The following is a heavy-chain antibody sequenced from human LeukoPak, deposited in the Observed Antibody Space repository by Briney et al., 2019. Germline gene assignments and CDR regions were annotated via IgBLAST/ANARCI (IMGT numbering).Heavy chain of an antibody. CDR3: AKGAYGSGSYSGWFDP. CDR2: ISGSGGST. Sequence: PGGSLRLSCAASGFTFSSYAMSWVRQAPGKGLEWVSAISGSGGSTYYADSVKGRFTISRDNSKNTLYLQMNSLRAEDTAVYYCAKGAYGSGSYSGWFDPWGQGTLVTVSS. J-gene: IGHJ5*02. D-gene: IGHD3-10*01. CDR1: GFTFSSYA. V-gene: IGHV3-23*01.